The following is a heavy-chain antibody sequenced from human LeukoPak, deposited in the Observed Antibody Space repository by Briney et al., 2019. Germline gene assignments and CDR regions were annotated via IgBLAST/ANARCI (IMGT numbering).Heavy chain of an antibody. D-gene: IGHD2-15*01. CDR1: GGSINTPNYY. CDR3: ARQLGYCSGGSCYYSGGYYHYMDV. J-gene: IGHJ6*03. Sequence: PSETLSLTCTVSGGSINTPNYYWGWIRQTPGKGLEWIGNIFYSGGTYYSPSLTSRVTISLDTSRNQFSLKLNSVTAADTAVYYCARQLGYCSGGSCYYSGGYYHYMDVWGKGTTVTVSS. V-gene: IGHV4-39*07. CDR2: IFYSGGT.